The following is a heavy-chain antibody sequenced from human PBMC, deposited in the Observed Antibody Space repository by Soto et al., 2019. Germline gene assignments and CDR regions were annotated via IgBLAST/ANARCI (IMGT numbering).Heavy chain of an antibody. CDR1: GDSISSSNYY. CDR3: AILPLSRRGLDH. D-gene: IGHD3-10*01. CDR2: MYNGGST. Sequence: QLQLQESGPGLVKPSETLSLTCTVSGDSISSSNYYWGWIRQPPGKGLEWIGSMYNGGSTYYNPSLKSRVTISVDTSTNQFSLELSSVTAADTAVYYCAILPLSRRGLDHWGQGTLVTVSS. J-gene: IGHJ4*02. V-gene: IGHV4-39*01.